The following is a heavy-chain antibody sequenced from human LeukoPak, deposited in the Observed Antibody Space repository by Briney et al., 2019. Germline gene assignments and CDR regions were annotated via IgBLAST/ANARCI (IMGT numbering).Heavy chain of an antibody. V-gene: IGHV4-59*01. D-gene: IGHD2-2*01. J-gene: IGHJ3*02. CDR2: IYYSGST. Sequence: PSETLSLTCTVSGGSISSYYWSWIRQPPGKGLEWIGYIYYSGSTNYNPSLKSRVTISVDTSKNQFSLKLSSVTAADMAVYYCARDAVIPAAMVDAFDIWGQGTMVTVSS. CDR1: GGSISSYY. CDR3: ARDAVIPAAMVDAFDI.